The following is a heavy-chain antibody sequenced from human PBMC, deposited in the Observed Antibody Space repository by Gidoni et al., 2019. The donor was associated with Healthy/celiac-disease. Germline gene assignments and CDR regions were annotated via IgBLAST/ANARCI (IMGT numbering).Heavy chain of an antibody. CDR3: AKVHGSSWYPEGWFDP. V-gene: IGHV3-23*01. J-gene: IGHJ5*02. CDR1: GFTFSSYA. Sequence: EVQLLESGGGLVQPGGSLRLSCAASGFTFSSYAMSWVRQAPGKGLEWVSAISGSGGSTYYADSVKGRFTISRDNSKNTLYLQMNSLRAEDTAVYYCAKVHGSSWYPEGWFDPWGQGTLVTVSS. CDR2: ISGSGGST. D-gene: IGHD6-13*01.